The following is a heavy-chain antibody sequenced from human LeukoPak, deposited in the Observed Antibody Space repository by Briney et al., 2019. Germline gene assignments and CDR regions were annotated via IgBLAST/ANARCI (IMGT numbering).Heavy chain of an antibody. D-gene: IGHD2-15*01. V-gene: IGHV3-7*01. J-gene: IGHJ4*02. CDR3: AREGFCSGGICSYDN. CDR1: GFTFTNYW. CDR2: IKQDGSER. Sequence: QPGGSLRLSCAASGFTFTNYWMNRVRQAPGKGLEWVARIKQDGSERSYVESVKGRFTISRDNAKNSLYLQMGSLRAEDTAAYYCAREGFCSGGICSYDNWGQGTLVTVSS.